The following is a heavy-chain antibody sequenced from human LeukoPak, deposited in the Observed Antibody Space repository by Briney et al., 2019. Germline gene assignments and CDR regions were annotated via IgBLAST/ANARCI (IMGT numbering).Heavy chain of an antibody. Sequence: SETLSLTCTVSGGSISSGDYYWSWIRQPPGKGLEWIGYIYYSGSTYYNPSLKSRVTISVDTSKNQFSLKLSSVTAADTAVYYCARDSSPYCGGDCYGNWFDPWGQGTLVTASS. V-gene: IGHV4-30-4*01. CDR2: IYYSGST. CDR3: ARDSSPYCGGDCYGNWFDP. D-gene: IGHD2-21*02. J-gene: IGHJ5*02. CDR1: GGSISSGDYY.